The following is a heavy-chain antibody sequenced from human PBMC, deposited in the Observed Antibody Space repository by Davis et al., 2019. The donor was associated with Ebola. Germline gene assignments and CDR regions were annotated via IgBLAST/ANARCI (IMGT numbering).Heavy chain of an antibody. D-gene: IGHD6-13*01. Sequence: PSETLSLTCTVSGGSISSYYWSWIRQPPGKGLEWIGYIYYSGSTNYNPSLKSRVTISVDTSKNQFSLKLSSVTAADTAVYYCARGRGSSSWEGGYWFDPWGQGTLVTVSS. CDR2: IYYSGST. J-gene: IGHJ5*02. CDR1: GGSISSYY. V-gene: IGHV4-59*01. CDR3: ARGRGSSSWEGGYWFDP.